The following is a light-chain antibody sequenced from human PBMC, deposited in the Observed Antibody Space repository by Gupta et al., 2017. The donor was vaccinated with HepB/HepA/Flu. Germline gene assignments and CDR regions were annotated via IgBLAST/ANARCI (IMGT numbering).Light chain of an antibody. Sequence: QAGLTQPPSVSKGLRQTATLTCTGNSNNVGNQGAAWLQQHQGHPPKLLSYGNNNRPSGISERFSASRSANTASLTITGLQPEDEADYYCSAWDTSLRTYVFGTGTKVTVL. J-gene: IGLJ1*01. CDR1: SNNVGNQG. CDR2: GNN. V-gene: IGLV10-54*01. CDR3: SAWDTSLRTYV.